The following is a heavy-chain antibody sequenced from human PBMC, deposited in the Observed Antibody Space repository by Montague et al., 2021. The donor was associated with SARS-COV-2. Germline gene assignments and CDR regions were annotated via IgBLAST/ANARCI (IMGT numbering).Heavy chain of an antibody. D-gene: IGHD4-11*01. CDR2: ISYTGST. J-gene: IGHJ4*02. CDR1: GGSISTIVNF. CDR3: ARSGDLGATVTYHY. V-gene: IGHV4-39*07. Sequence: SETLSLTCTFSGGSISTIVNFWGWLRQPPGKGLEWIGSISYTGSTYPTPSLKSRVTMSVDTSKNPFSLKLNSVTAADTAMYYCARSGDLGATVTYHYWGQGTLVTVSS.